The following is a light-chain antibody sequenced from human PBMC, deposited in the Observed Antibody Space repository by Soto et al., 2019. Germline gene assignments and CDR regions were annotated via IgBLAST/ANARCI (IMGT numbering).Light chain of an antibody. V-gene: IGLV2-14*01. Sequence: QSVLTQPASVSGSLGQSITISCTGSNRDIGAYNLVSWYQQYPDTAPKLIIYEVRNRPSGVSYRFTGSRSGNTASLTISALRADDESTFYCSSYTTTSTLLFGGGTKLTVL. CDR1: NRDIGAYNL. CDR3: SSYTTTSTLL. J-gene: IGLJ3*02. CDR2: EVR.